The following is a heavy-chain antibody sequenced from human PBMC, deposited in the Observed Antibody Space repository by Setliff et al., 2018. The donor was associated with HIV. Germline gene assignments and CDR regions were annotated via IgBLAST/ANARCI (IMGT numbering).Heavy chain of an antibody. CDR3: ARHGSALTGDGHHLDS. V-gene: IGHV4-38-2*01. CDR1: GYSISTAYY. D-gene: IGHD7-27*01. Sequence: SETLSLTCAVSGYSISTAYYWGWIRQPPGKGLERIGSVYHSGTTYYNPSLKSRVTISVDMSNNQFSLKVTSVTAADTALYFCARHGSALTGDGHHLDSWGQGILVTVS. CDR2: VYHSGTT. J-gene: IGHJ5*01.